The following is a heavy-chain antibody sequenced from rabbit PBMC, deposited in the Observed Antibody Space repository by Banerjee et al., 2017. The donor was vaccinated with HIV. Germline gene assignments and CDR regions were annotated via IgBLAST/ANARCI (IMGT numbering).Heavy chain of an antibody. Sequence: QSLEESGGDLVKPGASLTLTCTASGFSFSSTYYMCWVRQAPGKGLEWIACILTGSSGSTYYATWAKGRFTISKTSSTTVTLQMTSLTAADTATYFCARERDAGYGSELWGQGTLVTVS. CDR2: ILTGSSGST. J-gene: IGHJ3*01. D-gene: IGHD6-1*01. V-gene: IGHV1S40*01. CDR3: ARERDAGYGSEL. CDR1: GFSFSSTYY.